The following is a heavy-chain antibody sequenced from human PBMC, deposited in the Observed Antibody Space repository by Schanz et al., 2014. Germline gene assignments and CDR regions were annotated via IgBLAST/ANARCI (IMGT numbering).Heavy chain of an antibody. CDR1: GYTFSDYY. D-gene: IGHD3-10*01. CDR2: ISAYTNNT. Sequence: QVQLVQSGAEVKKPGASVKVSCKASGYTFSDYYIHWVRQAPGQGLEWMGWISAYTNNTNYAQKVQGRVTMTTDTSTSTAYMELNSLTSEDTAVYYCARVSMEFERGKSYYYYMDVWGRGTTVTVSS. J-gene: IGHJ6*03. CDR3: ARVSMEFERGKSYYYYMDV. V-gene: IGHV1-18*04.